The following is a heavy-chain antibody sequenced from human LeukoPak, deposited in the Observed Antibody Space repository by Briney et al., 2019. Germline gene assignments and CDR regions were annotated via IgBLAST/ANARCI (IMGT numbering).Heavy chain of an antibody. J-gene: IGHJ4*02. CDR2: IYYSGST. V-gene: IGHV4-30-4*01. CDR1: GGSISSGDYY. Sequence: SQTLSLTCTVSGGSISSGDYYWSWIRQPPGKGLEWIGYIYYSGSTYYNPSLKSRVTISVDTSKNQFSLKLSSVTAADTAVYYCARYPLNSYGPEVVYWGQGTLVTVSS. CDR3: ARYPLNSYGPEVVY. D-gene: IGHD5-18*01.